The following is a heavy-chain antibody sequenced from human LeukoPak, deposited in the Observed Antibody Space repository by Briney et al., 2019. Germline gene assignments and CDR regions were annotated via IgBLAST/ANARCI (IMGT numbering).Heavy chain of an antibody. J-gene: IGHJ5*02. V-gene: IGHV1-69*04. Sequence: SVKVSCKASGGTFSSYAISWVRQAPGQGLEWMGRIIPTFGIANYAQKFQGRVTITADKSTSTAYMELSSLRSEDTAVYYCARSNYCSSTSCYSNWFDPWGQGTLVTVSS. CDR3: ARSNYCSSTSCYSNWFDP. CDR2: IIPTFGIA. CDR1: GGTFSSYA. D-gene: IGHD2-2*01.